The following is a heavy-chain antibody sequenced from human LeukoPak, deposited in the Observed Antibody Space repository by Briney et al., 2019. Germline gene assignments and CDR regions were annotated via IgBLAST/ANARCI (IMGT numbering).Heavy chain of an antibody. CDR2: LYYRGST. CDR1: GGSISSYY. V-gene: IGHV4-59*01. Sequence: SVTLSLTCTVSGGSISSYYWSWIPQPPGQGREWIGYLYYRGSTNYNPSLKSRVFISVDTSRTQFSLKVSSVTAADTAVYFCARSPYYYYGMDVWGQGTTVTVSS. CDR3: ARSPYYYYGMDV. J-gene: IGHJ6*02.